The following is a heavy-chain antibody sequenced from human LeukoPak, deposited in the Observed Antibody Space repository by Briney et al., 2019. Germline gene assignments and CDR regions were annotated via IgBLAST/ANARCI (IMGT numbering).Heavy chain of an antibody. CDR2: INTDGSST. CDR3: ARGDPDYNLDY. Sequence: GGSDGLFCAASGFTFSSYWMHWVRQAPGKGLVWVSRINTDGSSTDYADSAKGRFTISRDNAKNTLYLQMNSLRAEDTAVYFCARGDPDYNLDYWGQGALV. CDR1: GFTFSSYW. V-gene: IGHV3-74*01. J-gene: IGHJ4*02. D-gene: IGHD5-12*01.